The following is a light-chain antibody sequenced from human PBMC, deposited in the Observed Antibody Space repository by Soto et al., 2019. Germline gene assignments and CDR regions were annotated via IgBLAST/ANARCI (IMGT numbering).Light chain of an antibody. V-gene: IGLV2-23*01. CDR3: CSYAGSNTLL. Sequence: QSVLTQPASVSGSPGQSITISCTGTSSDVGSYNLVSWYLQHPGKAPKLMIYEGTKRPSGVSNRFSGSKSGNTASLTISGLQAEDEADYYCCSYAGSNTLLFGGGTKLTVL. CDR2: EGT. J-gene: IGLJ2*01. CDR1: SSDVGSYNL.